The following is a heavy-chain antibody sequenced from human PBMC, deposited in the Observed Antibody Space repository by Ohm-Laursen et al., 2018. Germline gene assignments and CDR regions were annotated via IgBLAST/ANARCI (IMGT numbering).Heavy chain of an antibody. J-gene: IGHJ4*02. V-gene: IGHV4-61*08. D-gene: IGHD5-24*01. CDR3: ARDRDGYKDFDY. Sequence: SDTLSLTCTVSSGAINSGGSYWTWIRQHPRRGLEWIGYIDYIGGTNYNPSLKSRVTISVDTSKNQFSLKLRSVTAADTAAYYCARDRDGYKDFDYWGQGTLVSVSS. CDR2: IDYIGGT. CDR1: SGAINSGGSY.